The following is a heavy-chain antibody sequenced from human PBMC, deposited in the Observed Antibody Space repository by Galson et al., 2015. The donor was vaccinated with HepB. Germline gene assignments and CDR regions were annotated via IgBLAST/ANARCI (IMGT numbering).Heavy chain of an antibody. CDR1: GYTFTSYA. J-gene: IGHJ5*02. V-gene: IGHV1-3*04. CDR3: ARGVDSRGYNNWFAP. CDR2: INTGSDDT. Sequence: SVKVSCKASGYTFTSYAMHWVRQAPGQRLEWMGWINTGSDDTKYSQNFQGRVTISRDTSARTVYMELSSLTSEDTAVYYCARGVDSRGYNNWFAPWGQGTLVTVSS. D-gene: IGHD3-22*01.